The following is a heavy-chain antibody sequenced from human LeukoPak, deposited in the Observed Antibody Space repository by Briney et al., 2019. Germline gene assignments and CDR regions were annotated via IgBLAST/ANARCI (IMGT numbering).Heavy chain of an antibody. V-gene: IGHV1-2*02. CDR2: INPNSGGT. D-gene: IGHD4-17*01. Sequence: ASVKVSCKASGYTFTGYYMHRVRQAPGQGLEWMGWINPNSGGTNYAQKFQGRVTMTRDTSISTAYMELSRLRSDDTAVYYCAREWGYGDYVLDYWGQGTLVTVSS. CDR1: GYTFTGYY. J-gene: IGHJ4*02. CDR3: AREWGYGDYVLDY.